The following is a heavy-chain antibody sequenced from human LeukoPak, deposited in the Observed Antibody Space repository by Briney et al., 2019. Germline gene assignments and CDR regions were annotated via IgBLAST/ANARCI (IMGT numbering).Heavy chain of an antibody. D-gene: IGHD2-2*01. J-gene: IGHJ4*02. CDR2: ISYDGSNK. Sequence: GGSLRLSCAASGFTFSSYAMHWVRQAPGKGLEWVAVISYDGSNKYYADSVKGRFTISRDNSKNTLYLQMNSLRAEDTAVYYCARDPVRYCGSTSCWGEFGYWGQGTLVTVSS. V-gene: IGHV3-30*04. CDR3: ARDPVRYCGSTSCWGEFGY. CDR1: GFTFSSYA.